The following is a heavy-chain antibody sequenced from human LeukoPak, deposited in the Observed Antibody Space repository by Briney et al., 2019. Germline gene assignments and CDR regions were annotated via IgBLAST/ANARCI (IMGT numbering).Heavy chain of an antibody. Sequence: GGSLRLSCAASGFTFSTYSMNWVRQAPGKGLEWASSITGSSSHLYYADSMKGRFTISRDNAKNSLYLQMDSLRAEDTAVYYCARDPYSGSLYGYYYYYMDVWGKGTTVTVSS. V-gene: IGHV3-21*01. CDR1: GFTFSTYS. D-gene: IGHD1-26*01. J-gene: IGHJ6*03. CDR3: ARDPYSGSLYGYYYYYMDV. CDR2: ITGSSSHL.